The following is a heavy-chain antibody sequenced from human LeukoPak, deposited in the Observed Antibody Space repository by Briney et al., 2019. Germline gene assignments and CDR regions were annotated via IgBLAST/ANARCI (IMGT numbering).Heavy chain of an antibody. Sequence: EGSLRLSCAASGFTFSSYEMNWVCQAPGKGLEWVSYISTSGSTIYYADSVKGRFTISRDNAKNSLYLQMSSLRAEDTAVYYCARVGGYYYYGMDVWGKGTTSPSPQ. D-gene: IGHD3-16*01. CDR1: GFTFSSYE. CDR2: ISTSGSTI. V-gene: IGHV3-48*03. J-gene: IGHJ6*04. CDR3: ARVGGYYYYGMDV.